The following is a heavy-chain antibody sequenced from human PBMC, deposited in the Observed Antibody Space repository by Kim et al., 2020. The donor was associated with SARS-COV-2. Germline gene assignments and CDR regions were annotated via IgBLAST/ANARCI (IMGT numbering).Heavy chain of an antibody. CDR1: GGSFSGYY. CDR2: INHSGST. Sequence: SETLSLTCAVYGGSFSGYYWSWIRQPPGKGLEWIGEINHSGSTNYNPSLKSRVTISVDTSKNQFSLKLSSVTAADTAVYYCARGQDCSGGSCNFAYWGQG. J-gene: IGHJ4*02. D-gene: IGHD2-15*01. V-gene: IGHV4-34*01. CDR3: ARGQDCSGGSCNFAY.